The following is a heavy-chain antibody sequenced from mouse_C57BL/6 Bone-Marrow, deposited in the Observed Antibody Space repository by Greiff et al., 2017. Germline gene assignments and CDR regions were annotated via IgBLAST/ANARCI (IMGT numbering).Heavy chain of an antibody. J-gene: IGHJ2*01. Sequence: VQLQQPGAELVKPGASVKLSCKASGYTFTSYWMPWVKQRPGQGLEWIGMIHPNSGSTNYNEKFKSKATLTVDKSSSTDYMQLSSLTSEDSAVYYCARITSVVASFDDWGQGTTLTVSS. CDR3: ARITSVVASFDD. D-gene: IGHD1-1*01. CDR1: GYTFTSYW. V-gene: IGHV1-64*01. CDR2: IHPNSGST.